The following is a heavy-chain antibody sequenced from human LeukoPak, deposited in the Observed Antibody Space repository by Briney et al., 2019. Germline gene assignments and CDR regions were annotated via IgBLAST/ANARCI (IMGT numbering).Heavy chain of an antibody. Sequence: GGSLRLSCAGVGYTFSSYAIYWVRQAPGKGLEWVTLISYDGRDKFYADSVKGRFTISRDDSKKTVFLQMSSLRPEDSALYYCAVVTTLHISVAPGDEYMDVWGKGTTVTVSS. D-gene: IGHD6-19*01. CDR2: ISYDGRDK. V-gene: IGHV3-30*04. CDR1: GYTFSSYA. CDR3: AVVTTLHISVAPGDEYMDV. J-gene: IGHJ6*03.